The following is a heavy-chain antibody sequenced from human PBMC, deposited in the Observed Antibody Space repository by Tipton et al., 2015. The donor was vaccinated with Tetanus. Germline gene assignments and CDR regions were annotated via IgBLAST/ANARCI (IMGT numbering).Heavy chain of an antibody. V-gene: IGHV4-34*01. CDR3: ATTEYSSGWYN. J-gene: IGHJ4*02. D-gene: IGHD6-19*01. CDR1: GGSISSYY. CDR2: INHSGST. Sequence: TLSLTCTVSGGSISSYYWSWIRQPPGKGLEWIGEINHSGSTNYNPSLKSRVTISVDTSKNQFSLKLSSVTAADTAAYYCATTEYSSGWYNWGQGTLVTVSS.